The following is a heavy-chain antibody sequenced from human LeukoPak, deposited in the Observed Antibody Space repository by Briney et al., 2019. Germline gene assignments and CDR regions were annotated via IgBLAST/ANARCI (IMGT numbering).Heavy chain of an antibody. CDR2: INHLGNN. Sequence: SEALSLTCAVYGGSFSGYNWNWIRQAPGKGLEWIGEINHLGNNKKSPSLKGRVTLSVDTSKNQFSLKLTSVTAADTAVYYCARGSPKLDSWGQGTPVTVSS. CDR3: ARGSPKLDS. CDR1: GGSFSGYN. J-gene: IGHJ5*01. V-gene: IGHV4-34*01.